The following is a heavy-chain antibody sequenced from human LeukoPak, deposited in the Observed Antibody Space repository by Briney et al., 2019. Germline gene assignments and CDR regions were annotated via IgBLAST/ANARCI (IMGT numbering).Heavy chain of an antibody. V-gene: IGHV3-11*01. J-gene: IGHJ4*02. CDR1: GFTVSSNY. CDR2: ISSSGSTI. D-gene: IGHD6-19*01. Sequence: GGSLRLSCAASGFTVSSNYMSWVRQAPGKGLEWVSYISSSGSTIYYADSVKGRFTISRDNAKNSLYLQMNSLRAEDTAVYYCARSLYRYSSGHLYWGQGTLVTVSS. CDR3: ARSLYRYSSGHLY.